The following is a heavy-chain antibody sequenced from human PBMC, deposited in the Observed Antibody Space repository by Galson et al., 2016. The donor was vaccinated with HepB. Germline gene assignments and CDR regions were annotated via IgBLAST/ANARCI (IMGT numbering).Heavy chain of an antibody. CDR3: ARDKGIVGGHEF. CDR2: IYSGGAT. J-gene: IGHJ4*02. Sequence: SLRLSCAASGFSVSNNYMSWVRQPPGKGLEWVSIIYSGGATYYAVSVEGRFTISRDKSKNTLYLQMNSLRGEDTAVYFCARDKGIVGGHEFWGQGTLVTVSS. CDR1: GFSVSNNY. V-gene: IGHV3-53*01. D-gene: IGHD1-26*01.